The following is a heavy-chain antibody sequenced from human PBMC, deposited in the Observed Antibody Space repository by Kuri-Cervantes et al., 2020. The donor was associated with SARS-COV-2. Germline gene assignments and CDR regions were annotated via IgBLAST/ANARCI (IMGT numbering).Heavy chain of an antibody. CDR3: ATRGDRVTMFQGAFDI. Sequence: GESLKISCEVSGFLFSASAIHWVRQASGKGLEWVSAISGSGGSTYYADSVKGRFTISRDNSKNTLYVQMNSLRAEDTAVYYCATRGDRVTMFQGAFDIWGQGTMVTVSS. CDR2: ISGSGGST. V-gene: IGHV3-23*01. CDR1: GFLFSASA. D-gene: IGHD3-3*01. J-gene: IGHJ3*02.